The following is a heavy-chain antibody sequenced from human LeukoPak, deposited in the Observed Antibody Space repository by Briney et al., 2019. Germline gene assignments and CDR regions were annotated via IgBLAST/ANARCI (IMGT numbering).Heavy chain of an antibody. D-gene: IGHD5/OR15-5a*01. V-gene: IGHV3-48*02. CDR2: ISSSSSSI. Sequence: GWNLILYCVASGFSFSYYSLNWVRQAPGKGLEWVSYISSSSSSIYYADSVNGRFTISRDIDNNSLYLQMNSLRDEDTAVYYCARGEGGVSTDFWGQGTLVTVSS. CDR1: GFSFSYYS. J-gene: IGHJ4*02. CDR3: ARGEGGVSTDF.